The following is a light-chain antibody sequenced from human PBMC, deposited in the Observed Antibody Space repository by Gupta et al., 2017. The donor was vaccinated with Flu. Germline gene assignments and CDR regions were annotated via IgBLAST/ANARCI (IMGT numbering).Light chain of an antibody. Sequence: IHLTQSPSSLSASVGDRVTITCRASQGINSAVAWYQQKPGKAPNLLIYDASTLESGVPSRFSGSGSGTDFTLTINSLQPEDFATYYCQQFNNYLFTFGQGTRLEIK. CDR1: QGINSA. V-gene: IGKV1D-13*01. CDR2: DAS. J-gene: IGKJ5*01. CDR3: QQFNNYLFT.